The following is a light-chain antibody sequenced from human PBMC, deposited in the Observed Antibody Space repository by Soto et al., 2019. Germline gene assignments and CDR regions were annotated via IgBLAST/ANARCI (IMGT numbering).Light chain of an antibody. Sequence: ELVMTQSPATLSVSPGERATLSCRASQSVSSDLAWYQQKPGQAPRLLMYGASARAAGIPARFSGSWSGTEFTHTINSLQSEDSAVYYCQHYQNWHTFGGGTKVEIK. J-gene: IGKJ4*01. CDR3: QHYQNWHT. CDR2: GAS. V-gene: IGKV3-15*01. CDR1: QSVSSD.